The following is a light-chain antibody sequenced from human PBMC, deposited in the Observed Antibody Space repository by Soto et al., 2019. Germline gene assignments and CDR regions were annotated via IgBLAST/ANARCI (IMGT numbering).Light chain of an antibody. CDR3: CSYAGRDTLYV. CDR1: STDVGGYNY. J-gene: IGLJ1*01. V-gene: IGLV2-11*01. Sequence: QSALTQPRSVSGSPGQSVTISCTGTSTDVGGYNYVSWYQQHPGKVPKLMIYDVSKRPSGVPDRFSGSKSGNTASLTISGLHAEYEADYYCCSYAGRDTLYVFGSGTKLTVL. CDR2: DVS.